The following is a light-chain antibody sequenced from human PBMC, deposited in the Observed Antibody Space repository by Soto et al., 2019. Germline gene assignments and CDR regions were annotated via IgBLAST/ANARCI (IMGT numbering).Light chain of an antibody. J-gene: IGKJ2*01. CDR3: QQYNSWPLYT. V-gene: IGKV3-15*01. CDR1: QSVRSN. CDR2: GAS. Sequence: EIVMTQSPATLSVSPGERATLSCRASQSVRSNLAWYQQKPGQAPRLLIYGASTRATGIPARFSGSGSGTEFTLTISSLQSEDFAVYFCQQYNSWPLYTFGQGTKLEIK.